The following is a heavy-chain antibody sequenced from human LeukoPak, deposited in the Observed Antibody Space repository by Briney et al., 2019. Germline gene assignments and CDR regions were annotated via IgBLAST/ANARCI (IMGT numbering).Heavy chain of an antibody. D-gene: IGHD2-15*01. CDR1: GGSFSGYY. V-gene: IGHV4-34*01. Sequence: KPSETLSLTCAVYGGSFSGYYWSWIRQPPGKGLEWIGEINHSGSINYNPSLKSRVTISVDTSKNQFSLKLTSVTAADTAVYYCARWPGGPYWYFDLWGRGTLVTVSS. CDR3: ARWPGGPYWYFDL. CDR2: INHSGSI. J-gene: IGHJ2*01.